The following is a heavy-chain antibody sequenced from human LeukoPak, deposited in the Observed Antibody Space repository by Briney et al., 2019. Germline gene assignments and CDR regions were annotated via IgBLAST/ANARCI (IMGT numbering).Heavy chain of an antibody. Sequence: GESLKISCKGSGYSFSSYWIGWVRQMPGNGLEWMGIIYPGDSDTRYSPSFQGQVTISADKSISTAYLQWSSLKASDTAIYYCARRGGSSWYWFDPWGQGTLVTVSS. CDR3: ARRGGSSWYWFDP. J-gene: IGHJ5*02. D-gene: IGHD6-13*01. V-gene: IGHV5-51*01. CDR1: GYSFSSYW. CDR2: IYPGDSDT.